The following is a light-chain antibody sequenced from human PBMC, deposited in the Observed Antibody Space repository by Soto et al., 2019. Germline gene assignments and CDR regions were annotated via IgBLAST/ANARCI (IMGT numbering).Light chain of an antibody. CDR1: QSVSG. V-gene: IGKV3-20*01. CDR3: QQYGSSRDT. CDR2: GAS. Sequence: EIVLTQSPGTLSLSPGEGATLSCRASQSVSGLAWYQQKPGQAPRLLMYGASNRAAGIPDRFSGSGSGTDFTLTISRLDPEDFAVYYCQQYGSSRDTFGQGTKLEIK. J-gene: IGKJ2*01.